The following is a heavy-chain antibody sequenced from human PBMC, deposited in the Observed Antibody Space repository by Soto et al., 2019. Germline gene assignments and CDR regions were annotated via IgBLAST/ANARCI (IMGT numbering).Heavy chain of an antibody. CDR3: ALSYRTTGTGRGDYFDY. D-gene: IGHD1-1*01. V-gene: IGHV4-59*08. Sequence: SETLSLTCTVSGGSISSYYWSWIRQPPGKGLEWIGYIYYSGSTNYNPSLKSRVTISVDTSKNQFSLKLSSVTAADTAVYYCALSYRTTGTGRGDYFDYWGQGTLVTVSS. CDR2: IYYSGST. J-gene: IGHJ4*02. CDR1: GGSISSYY.